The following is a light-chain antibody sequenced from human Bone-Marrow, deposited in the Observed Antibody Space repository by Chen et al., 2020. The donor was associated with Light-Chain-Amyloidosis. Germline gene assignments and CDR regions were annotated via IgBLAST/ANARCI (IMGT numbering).Light chain of an antibody. V-gene: IGLV3-21*02. J-gene: IGLJ3*02. CDR2: DDS. Sequence: SYVLTHPSSVSVAPGLTATIACGGNNIGSTSALVPAAARPAPLLVVYDDSNRPPGIPERLSGSNSGNTAALTVSRVEAGDEADDCCQVWDRSSDRPVFGGGTKLTVL. CDR3: QVWDRSSDRPV. CDR1: NIGSTS.